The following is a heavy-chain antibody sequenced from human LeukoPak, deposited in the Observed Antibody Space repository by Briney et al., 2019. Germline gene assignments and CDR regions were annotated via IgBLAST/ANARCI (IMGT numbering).Heavy chain of an antibody. CDR1: GYSFTNYW. CDR2: MYPGDSDT. V-gene: IGHV5-51*01. Sequence: GESLKISRKGSGYSFTNYWIGWVRQMPGKGLEWMGIMYPGDSDTRYSPSFQGQVTISADKSISTAYLQWSSLKASDTAMYYCARGGAYNWNAFDYWGQGTLVTVSS. J-gene: IGHJ4*02. CDR3: ARGGAYNWNAFDY. D-gene: IGHD1-20*01.